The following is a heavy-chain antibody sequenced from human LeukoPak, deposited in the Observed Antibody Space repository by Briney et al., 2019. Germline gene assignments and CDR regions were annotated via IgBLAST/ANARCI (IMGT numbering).Heavy chain of an antibody. J-gene: IGHJ4*02. Sequence: GGSLRLSCTASDFTVSGNYMSWVRQAPGKGLEWVSIIYSGGSTYYADSVTGRFTISIDNSKNTLYLQMNSLRAEDTAVYYCARDLYGDYSFDFWGQGTLVTVSS. CDR1: DFTVSGNY. D-gene: IGHD4-17*01. CDR3: ARDLYGDYSFDF. CDR2: IYSGGST. V-gene: IGHV3-53*01.